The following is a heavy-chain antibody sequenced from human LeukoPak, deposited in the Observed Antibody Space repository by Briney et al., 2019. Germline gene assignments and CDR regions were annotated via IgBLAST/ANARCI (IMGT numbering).Heavy chain of an antibody. CDR3: ARQPRWELFWMRWFDP. V-gene: IGHV4-34*01. CDR1: GGSFSGYY. CDR2: INHSGST. Sequence: PSETLSLTCAVYGGSFSGYYWSWIRQPPGKGLEWIGEINHSGSTNYNPSLKSRVTISVDTSKNQFSLKLSSVTAADTAVYYCARQPRWELFWMRWFDPWGQGTLVTVSS. D-gene: IGHD1-26*01. J-gene: IGHJ5*02.